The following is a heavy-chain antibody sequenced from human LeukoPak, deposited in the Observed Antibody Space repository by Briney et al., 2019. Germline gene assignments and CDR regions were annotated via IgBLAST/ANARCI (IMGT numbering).Heavy chain of an antibody. Sequence: PGGSLRLSCAASGFTFSSYAMSWVRQAPGKGLEWVSAIIGSGSSTYYADSVKGRFTISRGNSKNTLFLQMNSLRAEDTAVYYCATDVPAVTIFGYWGQGTLVTVSS. CDR1: GFTFSSYA. J-gene: IGHJ4*02. CDR3: ATDVPAVTIFGY. CDR2: IIGSGSST. D-gene: IGHD2-2*01. V-gene: IGHV3-23*01.